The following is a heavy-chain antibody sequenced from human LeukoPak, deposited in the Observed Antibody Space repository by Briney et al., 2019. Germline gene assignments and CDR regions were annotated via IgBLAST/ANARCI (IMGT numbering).Heavy chain of an antibody. CDR3: ARKWLPIDY. CDR2: INHSGST. CDR1: GGSFSGYY. J-gene: IGHJ4*02. Sequence: PSETLSLTCAVYGGSFSGYYWSWIRQPPGKGLEWIGEINHSGSTNYNPSLKSRVTISVDTSKNQFSLKLSSVTAADTAVYYCARKWLPIDYWGQGTLVTVSS. D-gene: IGHD6-19*01. V-gene: IGHV4-34*01.